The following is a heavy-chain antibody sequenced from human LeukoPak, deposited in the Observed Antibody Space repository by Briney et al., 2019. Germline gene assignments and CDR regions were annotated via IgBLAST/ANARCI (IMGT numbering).Heavy chain of an antibody. CDR1: GGSISNYY. V-gene: IGHV4-59*01. CDR2: IYYSGST. CDR3: ARALNFDY. Sequence: PSETLSLTCTVSGGSISNYYWSWIRQPPGKGLEWIGYIYYSGSTNYNPSLKSRVTISVDTSKNQFSLKLRSVTAADTAVYYCARALNFDYWGQGTLVTVSS. J-gene: IGHJ4*02.